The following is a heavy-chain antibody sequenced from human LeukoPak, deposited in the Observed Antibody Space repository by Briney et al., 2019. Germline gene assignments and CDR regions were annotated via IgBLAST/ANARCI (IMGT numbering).Heavy chain of an antibody. V-gene: IGHV1-18*01. CDR2: ISAYNGNT. J-gene: IGHJ4*02. Sequence: AAVKVSCKASGYTFTSDGIIWVRQAPGEGLEGMGWISAYNGNTNYAQKLQGRVTMTTDTSTSTAYMELRSLRSDDTAVYYCATDGIFGVVSNDYWGQGTLVTVSS. D-gene: IGHD3-3*01. CDR1: GYTFTSDG. CDR3: ATDGIFGVVSNDY.